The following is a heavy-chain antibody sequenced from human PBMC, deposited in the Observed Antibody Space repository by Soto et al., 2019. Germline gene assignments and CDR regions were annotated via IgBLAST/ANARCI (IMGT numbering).Heavy chain of an antibody. V-gene: IGHV3-74*01. CDR2: INSDGSST. CDR3: ARDSSYYDFWSGLHPYYYYGMDV. J-gene: IGHJ6*02. D-gene: IGHD3-3*01. Sequence: QPGGSLRLSCAASGFTFSSYWMHWVRQAPGKGLVWVSRINSDGSSTSYADSVKGRFTISRDNAKNTLYLQMNSLRAEDTAVYYCARDSSYYDFWSGLHPYYYYGMDVWGQGTTVNVSS. CDR1: GFTFSSYW.